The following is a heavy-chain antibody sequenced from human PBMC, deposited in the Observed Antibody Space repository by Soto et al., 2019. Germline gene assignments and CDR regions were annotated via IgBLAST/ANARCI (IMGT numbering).Heavy chain of an antibody. J-gene: IGHJ4*02. CDR1: GFTFSAYW. V-gene: IGHV3-74*01. D-gene: IGHD1-1*01. CDR3: ARGPRVSSTGTGAH. Sequence: GGSLRLSCAVSGFTFSAYWMHWVRQVPGKGLTWVSRISDDGSTATYADSVKGRFVISRDNAKNSLYLEMNTLRGDGSGLYYCARGPRVSSTGTGAHWGRGTLVTVSS. CDR2: ISDDGSTA.